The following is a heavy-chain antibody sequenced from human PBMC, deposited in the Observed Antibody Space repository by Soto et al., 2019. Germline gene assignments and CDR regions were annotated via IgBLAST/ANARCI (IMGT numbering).Heavy chain of an antibody. CDR3: ARERGATTYNYYGMDV. J-gene: IGHJ6*02. CDR2: IYYSGST. Sequence: LSLTCTVSGGSISSGGYYWSWIRQHPGKGLEWIGYIYYSGSTYYNPSLKSRVTISVDTSKNQFSLKLSSVTAADTAVYYCARERGATTYNYYGMDVWGQGTTVTVSS. V-gene: IGHV4-31*03. CDR1: GGSISSGGYY. D-gene: IGHD5-12*01.